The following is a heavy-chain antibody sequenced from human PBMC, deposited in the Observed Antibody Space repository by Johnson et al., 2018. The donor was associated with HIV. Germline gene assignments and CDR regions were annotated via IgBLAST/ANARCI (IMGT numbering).Heavy chain of an antibody. D-gene: IGHD2-2*02. CDR3: AREKYTIHAFDI. CDR2: IYSGGST. J-gene: IGHJ3*02. CDR1: GFTVSSNY. V-gene: IGHV3-66*02. Sequence: VQLVESGGGVVQPGRSLRLSCAASGFTVSSNYMSWVRQAPGKGLEWVSVIYSGGSTYYADSVKGRFTISRDNSKNTLYLQMNSLRAEDTAVYYCAREKYTIHAFDIWGQGTMVTVSS.